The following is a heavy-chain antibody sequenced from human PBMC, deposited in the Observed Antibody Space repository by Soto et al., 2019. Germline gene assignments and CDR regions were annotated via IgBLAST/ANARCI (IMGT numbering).Heavy chain of an antibody. V-gene: IGHV3-23*01. CDR1: GFTFSSYA. Sequence: GSLSLSCAASGFTFSSYAMSWVRQAPGKGLEWVSAISGSGGSTYYADSVKGRFTISRDNSKNTLYLQMNSLRAEDTAVYYCAKDLGGIAVAPTPTYYFDYWGQGTLVTVSS. CDR2: ISGSGGST. D-gene: IGHD6-19*01. J-gene: IGHJ4*02. CDR3: AKDLGGIAVAPTPTYYFDY.